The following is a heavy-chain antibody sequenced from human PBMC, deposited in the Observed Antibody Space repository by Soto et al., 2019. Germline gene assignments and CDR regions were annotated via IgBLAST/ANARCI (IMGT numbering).Heavy chain of an antibody. CDR3: ARVTDSSAH. D-gene: IGHD6-19*01. CDR1: GFTFSNAW. V-gene: IGHV4-34*01. Sequence: GSLRLSCAASGFTFSNAWMNWIRQPPGKGLEWIGEINHSGSTNYNPSLKSRVTISVDTSKNQFSLKLSSVTAADTAVYYCARVTDSSAHWGQGTLVTVSS. CDR2: INHSGST. J-gene: IGHJ4*02.